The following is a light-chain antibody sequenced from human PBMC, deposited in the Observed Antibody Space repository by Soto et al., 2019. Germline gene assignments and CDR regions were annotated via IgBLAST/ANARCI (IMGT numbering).Light chain of an antibody. Sequence: QSALTQPASVPGSPGQSITISCTGTSSDVGRYNYVSWYQQHPGKAPKLMIYDVSNRPSGVSNRFSGSKSGNTASLTISGLQAEDEADYYCSSYTRSSTLVFGTGTKV. V-gene: IGLV2-14*01. CDR2: DVS. CDR3: SSYTRSSTLV. J-gene: IGLJ1*01. CDR1: SSDVGRYNY.